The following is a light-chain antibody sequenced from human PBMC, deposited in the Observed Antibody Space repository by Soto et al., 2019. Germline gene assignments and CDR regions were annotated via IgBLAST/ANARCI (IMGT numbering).Light chain of an antibody. J-gene: IGKJ2*01. CDR3: QQYHDWPPFT. CDR2: GAS. V-gene: IGKV3-15*01. Sequence: DTVMTQSPATMSVSPGERATLSCRASQGIRTKLAWYQQKPGQAPRLLIYGASTRAAGIPARFSGSGSGTEFTLTISSLQSEDFAVYFCQQYHDWPPFTFGQGTKVDVK. CDR1: QGIRTK.